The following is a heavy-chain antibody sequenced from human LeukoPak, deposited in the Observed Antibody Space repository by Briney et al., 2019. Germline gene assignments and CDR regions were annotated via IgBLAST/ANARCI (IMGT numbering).Heavy chain of an antibody. CDR3: AKGGTGALDY. J-gene: IGHJ4*02. Sequence: GGSLRLSCAASGFTLSDSYMTWVRQAPGKGLDWVAVIYSGAGSYYADSVKGRFTISRYNSKNTVCLQMNSLRDEDRAIYYCAKGGTGALDYWGRGTLVTVSS. CDR1: GFTLSDSY. D-gene: IGHD1-1*01. V-gene: IGHV3-53*01. CDR2: IYSGAGS.